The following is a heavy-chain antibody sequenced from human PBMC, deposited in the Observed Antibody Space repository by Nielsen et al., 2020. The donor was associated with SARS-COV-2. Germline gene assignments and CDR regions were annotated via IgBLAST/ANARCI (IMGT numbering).Heavy chain of an antibody. CDR3: ARAANYYDSSGYYYARFDP. J-gene: IGHJ5*02. D-gene: IGHD3-22*01. CDR2: IYYSGST. V-gene: IGHV4-59*13. Sequence: SETLSLTCAVYGGSFSGYYWSWIRQPPGKGLEWIGYIYYSGSTNYNPSLKSRVTISVDTSKNQFSLKLSSVTAADTAVYYCARAANYYDSSGYYYARFDPWGQGTLVTVSS. CDR1: GGSFSGYY.